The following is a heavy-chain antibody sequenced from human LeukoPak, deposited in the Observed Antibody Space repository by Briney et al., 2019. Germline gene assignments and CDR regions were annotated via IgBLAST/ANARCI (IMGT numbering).Heavy chain of an antibody. CDR2: INPNSGGT. V-gene: IGHV1-2*02. CDR1: GYNFIGYH. Sequence: GASVKVSCKASGYNFIGYHIHWVRQAPGQRPEWMGWINPNSGGTNYAEKFQGRVTMTRDTSISTAYMELSRLKSDETAVYYCARDLQQRVFDYWGQGTLVTVSS. CDR3: ARDLQQRVFDY. D-gene: IGHD6-13*01. J-gene: IGHJ4*02.